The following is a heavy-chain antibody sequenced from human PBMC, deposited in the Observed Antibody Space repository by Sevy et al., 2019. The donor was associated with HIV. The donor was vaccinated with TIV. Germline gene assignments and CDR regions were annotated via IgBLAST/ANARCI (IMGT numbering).Heavy chain of an antibody. CDR2: ISGSSTTI. CDR1: GFSFTDYT. J-gene: IGHJ4*02. V-gene: IGHV3-48*02. Sequence: GGSLRLSCAASGFSFTDYTMNWVRQSPGKGLECVSYISGSSTTIYYADSVKGRFTISRDNAKKSLFLQMNDLRDEDTAVYYCSVGLGMAYYFDFWGQGTLVTVSS. D-gene: IGHD7-27*01. CDR3: SVGLGMAYYFDF.